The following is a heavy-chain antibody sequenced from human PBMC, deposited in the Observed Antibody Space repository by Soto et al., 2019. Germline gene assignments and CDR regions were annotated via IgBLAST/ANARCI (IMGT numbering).Heavy chain of an antibody. D-gene: IGHD3-10*01. Sequence: PSETLSLTCTVSGGSIRNYYWSWIRQSSGKGLEWIGYIYYSGYTKYSPSLQSRVSISVDTSRNQFSLKLTSVTAADTAIYYCTRVRNSGTSDYWGQGALVTVSS. CDR3: TRVRNSGTSDY. CDR1: GGSIRNYY. V-gene: IGHV4-59*08. J-gene: IGHJ4*02. CDR2: IYYSGYT.